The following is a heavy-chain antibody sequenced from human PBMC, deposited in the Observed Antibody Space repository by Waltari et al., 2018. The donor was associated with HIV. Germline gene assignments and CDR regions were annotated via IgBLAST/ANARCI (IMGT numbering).Heavy chain of an antibody. D-gene: IGHD6-13*01. CDR3: ARDSWAAAAAKGWFDP. Sequence: QVQLVESGGGVVQPGRSLRLSCAASGFTFSSYAMHWVRQAPGKGLEWVAVISYDGNNKYYADSVKGRFTISRDNSKSTLFLQMNSLRAEDTAVYYCARDSWAAAAAKGWFDPWGQGTLVTVSS. J-gene: IGHJ5*02. V-gene: IGHV3-30*01. CDR1: GFTFSSYA. CDR2: ISYDGNNK.